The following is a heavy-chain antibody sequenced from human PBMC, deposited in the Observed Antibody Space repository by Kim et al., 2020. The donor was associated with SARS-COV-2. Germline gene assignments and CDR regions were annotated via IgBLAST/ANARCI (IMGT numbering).Heavy chain of an antibody. V-gene: IGHV3-64*01. CDR3: VRGYNFAYDF. Sequence: GGSLRLSCAASGFTFSNYYMHWVRQAPGKGPEFVAAIGPNGDATYYANSVKGRFTISRDNSKNALWLQVGSLGPEDMAIYYCVRGYNFAYDFWGQGNLVTVSA. CDR1: GFTFSNYY. D-gene: IGHD5-12*01. CDR2: IGPNGDAT. J-gene: IGHJ4*01.